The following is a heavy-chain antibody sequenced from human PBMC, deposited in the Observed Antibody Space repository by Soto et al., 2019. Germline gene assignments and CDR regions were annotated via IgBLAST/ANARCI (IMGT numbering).Heavy chain of an antibody. CDR3: ARHPLIRSSSALLDT. V-gene: IGHV4-39*01. Sequence: SETLSLTCTVSGGSISSSSYYWGWIRQPPGKGLEWIGSIYYSGSTYYNPSLKSRVTISVDTSKNQFSLKLSSVTAADTAVYYCARHPLIRSSSALLDTWGQGTLVTVSS. J-gene: IGHJ5*02. D-gene: IGHD6-13*01. CDR2: IYYSGST. CDR1: GGSISSSSYY.